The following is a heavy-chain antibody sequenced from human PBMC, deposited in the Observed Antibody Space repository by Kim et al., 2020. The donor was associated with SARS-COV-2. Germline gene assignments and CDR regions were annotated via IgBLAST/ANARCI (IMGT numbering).Heavy chain of an antibody. J-gene: IGHJ5*02. D-gene: IGHD3-10*01. V-gene: IGHV3-21*01. CDR2: ISSSSSYI. CDR1: GFTFSSYS. CDR3: ARDRTVRGVINWFDP. Sequence: GGSLRLSCAASGFTFSSYSMNWVRQAPGKGLEWVSSISSSSSYIYYADSVKGRFTISRDNAKNSLYLQMNSLRAEDTAVYYCARDRTVRGVINWFDPWGQGTLVTVSS.